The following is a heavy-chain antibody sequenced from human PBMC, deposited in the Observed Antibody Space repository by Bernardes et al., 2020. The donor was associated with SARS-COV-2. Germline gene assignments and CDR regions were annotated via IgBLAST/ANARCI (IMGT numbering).Heavy chain of an antibody. V-gene: IGHV3-21*04. CDR1: GFSFSSYS. D-gene: IGHD3-10*01. J-gene: IGHJ4*02. CDR3: VSGVAAGIADYFES. CDR2: ITRTSSYI. Sequence: GGSLRLSCAASGFSFSSYSMNWVRQAPGKGLEWVASITRTSSYINYADSAKGRFTVSRDNAKSSLFLQLNSLRVEDTAVYYCVSGVAAGIADYFESWGQGTLVTVSS.